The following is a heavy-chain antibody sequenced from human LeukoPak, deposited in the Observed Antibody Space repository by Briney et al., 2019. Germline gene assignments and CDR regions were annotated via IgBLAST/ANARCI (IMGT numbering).Heavy chain of an antibody. D-gene: IGHD5-12*01. CDR2: INTGGSST. J-gene: IGHJ4*02. Sequence: GGSLRLSCAASGFTFSSYWMHWVRQVPGKGLVWVSRINTGGSSTTYADSVKGRFTISRDNAKNSLYLQMNSLRAEDTAVYYCARDRVATLGHFDYWGQGTLVTVSS. V-gene: IGHV3-74*01. CDR1: GFTFSSYW. CDR3: ARDRVATLGHFDY.